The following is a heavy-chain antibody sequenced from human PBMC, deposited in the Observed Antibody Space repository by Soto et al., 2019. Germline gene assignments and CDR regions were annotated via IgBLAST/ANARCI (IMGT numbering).Heavy chain of an antibody. J-gene: IGHJ4*02. CDR2: IWYDGSNK. D-gene: IGHD3-22*01. V-gene: IGHV3-33*01. Sequence: QVQLVESGGGVVQPGRSLRLSCAASGFTFSSYGMHWVRQAPGKGLEWVAVIWYDGSNKYYADSVKGRFTISRDNSKNTLYLQMKSLRAEDTAVYYCASYYYDSNLSNFDYWGQGTLVTVSS. CDR1: GFTFSSYG. CDR3: ASYYYDSNLSNFDY.